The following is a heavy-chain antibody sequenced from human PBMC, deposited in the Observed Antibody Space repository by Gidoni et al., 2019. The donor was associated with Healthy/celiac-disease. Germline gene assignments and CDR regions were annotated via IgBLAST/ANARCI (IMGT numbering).Heavy chain of an antibody. J-gene: IGHJ5*02. CDR3: ARGYVSWFDP. D-gene: IGHD3-16*01. CDR1: GFTFSSYS. Sequence: QVQLVESGGGVFQPGSSLRLSFAASGFTFSSYSMHGVRQAPGKGMGWVAVISYDGSNKYYADSVKGRFTISRDNSKNTLYLQMNSLRAEDTAVYYCARGYVSWFDPWGQGTLVTVSS. CDR2: ISYDGSNK. V-gene: IGHV3-30*14.